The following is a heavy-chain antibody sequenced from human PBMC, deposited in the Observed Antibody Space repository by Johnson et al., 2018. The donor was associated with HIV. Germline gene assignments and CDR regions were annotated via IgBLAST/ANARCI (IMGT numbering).Heavy chain of an antibody. CDR3: ARERVGAGRPNAFDM. D-gene: IGHD3-10*01. J-gene: IGHJ3*02. CDR1: GITVSSNY. CDR2: IYSGGST. V-gene: IGHV3-66*02. Sequence: VQLVESGGGLVQPGGSLRLSCAASGITVSSNYMSWVRQAPGKGLEWVSVIYSGGSTYYADSVKGRFTISRDNSKNTLYLQMNTLRPEDTAVYDCARERVGAGRPNAFDMWGQGTMVTVSS.